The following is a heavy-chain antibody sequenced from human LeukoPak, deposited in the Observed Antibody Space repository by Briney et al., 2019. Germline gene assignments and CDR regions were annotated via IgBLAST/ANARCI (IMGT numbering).Heavy chain of an antibody. D-gene: IGHD2-2*01. V-gene: IGHV1-69*13. CDR2: IIPIFGTA. CDR3: AKGSSSSRPYYFDY. J-gene: IGHJ4*02. CDR1: GGTFNSYA. Sequence: SVKVSCKASGGTFNSYAISWVRQAPGQGLEWMGGIIPIFGTANYAQKFQGRVTITADESTSTAYMELSSLRSEDTAVYYCAKGSSSSRPYYFDYWGQGTLVTVSS.